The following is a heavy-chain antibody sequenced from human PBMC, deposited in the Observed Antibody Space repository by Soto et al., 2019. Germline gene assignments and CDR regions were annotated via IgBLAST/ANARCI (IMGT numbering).Heavy chain of an antibody. D-gene: IGHD5-18*01. CDR2: ISGSGGST. J-gene: IGHJ4*02. CDR1: GFTFGSYT. V-gene: IGHV3-23*01. Sequence: PGGSLRLSCAASGFTFGSYTMSWVRQAPGKGLEWVSAISGSGGSTYYADSVKGRFTISRDNSRNTLHLQMSSLRVEDTALYYCAKALVPALTAKFGYWGQGTLVTVSS. CDR3: AKALVPALTAKFGY.